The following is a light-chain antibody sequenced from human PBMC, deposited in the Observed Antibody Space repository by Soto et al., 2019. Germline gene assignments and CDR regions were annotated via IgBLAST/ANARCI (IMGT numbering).Light chain of an antibody. V-gene: IGKV4-1*01. CDR3: QQYYSKPLT. CDR2: CAS. CDR1: QSVLYSSNNKNY. J-gene: IGKJ4*01. Sequence: DIVMTQSPDSLAVSLGERATINCKSSQSVLYSSNNKNYLGWYQQKVGQPPNLLIYCASTRESGVPDRFSGSGSGTDFTLTISSLQAEDVAVYYCQQYYSKPLTFGGGTKVEIK.